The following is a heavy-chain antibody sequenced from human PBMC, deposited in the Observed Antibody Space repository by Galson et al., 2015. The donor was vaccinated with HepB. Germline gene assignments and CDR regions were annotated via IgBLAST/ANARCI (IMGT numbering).Heavy chain of an antibody. CDR1: GCTFSSYA. J-gene: IGHJ6*03. D-gene: IGHD5-12*01. V-gene: IGHV1-69*04. CDR3: ARDLDIAPIYYYMDV. Sequence: SVKVSCKASGCTFSSYAISWVRQAPGQGLEWMGRIIPNIGIADYAQKFQGRVTITADKSTSTAYMELSSLRSEDTAVYYCARDLDIAPIYYYMDVWGKGTTVTVSS. CDR2: IIPNIGIA.